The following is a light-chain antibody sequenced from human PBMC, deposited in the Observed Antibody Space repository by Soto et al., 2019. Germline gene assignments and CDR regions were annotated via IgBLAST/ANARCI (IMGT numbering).Light chain of an antibody. Sequence: DIQMTQSPSTLSASVGDRVTITCRASQSISSWLAWYQQKPGKAPKLLLYKASSLESGVPSRFSGSGSGTEFTRTISSLQPDDFATYYCQQYNSLWTFGQGTKVEIK. J-gene: IGKJ1*01. CDR1: QSISSW. CDR3: QQYNSLWT. V-gene: IGKV1-5*03. CDR2: KAS.